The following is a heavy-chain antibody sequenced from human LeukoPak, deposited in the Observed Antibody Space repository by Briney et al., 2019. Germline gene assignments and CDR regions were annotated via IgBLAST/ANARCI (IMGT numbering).Heavy chain of an antibody. CDR2: MNPNSGNT. CDR1: GYTFTSYD. CDR3: ARGPNGITGTTHPQFDY. D-gene: IGHD1-7*01. V-gene: IGHV1-8*01. Sequence: GASVKVSCKASGYTFTSYDINWVRQATGQGLEWMGWMNPNSGNTGYAQKLQGRVTMTRNTSISTAYMELSSLRSEDTAVYYCARGPNGITGTTHPQFDYWGQGTLVTVSS. J-gene: IGHJ4*02.